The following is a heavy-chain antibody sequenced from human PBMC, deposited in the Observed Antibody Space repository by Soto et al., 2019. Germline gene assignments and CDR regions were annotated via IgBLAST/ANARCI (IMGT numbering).Heavy chain of an antibody. J-gene: IGHJ3*02. CDR3: GRDKPYDAFDI. CDR2: INSDGSST. Sequence: GGSLRLSCAASGFTFSSYWMHWVRQAPGKGLVWVSRINSDGSSTSYADSVKGRFTISRDNAKNTLYLQMNSLRAEDTAVYYCGRDKPYDAFDIWGQGTMVTVSS. V-gene: IGHV3-74*01. CDR1: GFTFSSYW.